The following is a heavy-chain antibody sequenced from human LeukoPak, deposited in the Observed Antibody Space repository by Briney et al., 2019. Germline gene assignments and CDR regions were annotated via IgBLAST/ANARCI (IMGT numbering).Heavy chain of an antibody. Sequence: ASVKVSFTASGYIFSSYSISWVRQAPGQGLGWMGWISADSGNTNYAQMLQGRVTMTTDTSTSTAYMELRGLRSDDTAVYYCARVGYSSSWYDDYWGQGTLVTVSS. CDR1: GYIFSSYS. CDR2: ISADSGNT. J-gene: IGHJ4*02. V-gene: IGHV1-18*01. CDR3: ARVGYSSSWYDDY. D-gene: IGHD6-13*01.